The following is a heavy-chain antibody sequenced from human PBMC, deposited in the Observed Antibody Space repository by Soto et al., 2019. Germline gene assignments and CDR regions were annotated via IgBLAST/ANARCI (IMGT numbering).Heavy chain of an antibody. D-gene: IGHD2-8*02. J-gene: IGHJ6*02. V-gene: IGHV4-4*02. CDR2: ISLNGDI. CDR1: GGSIRSGHW. Sequence: QVQLQESGPGLVESSGTLSLTCAVYGGSIRSGHWWTWVRKSPGKGLEWIGEISLNGDINYSPSLQSRVTVSIYLSRNYLSLSLTSVTAAYTSVYYCATRDMQTGGPVWGPGTMVAVSS. CDR3: ATRDMQTGGPV.